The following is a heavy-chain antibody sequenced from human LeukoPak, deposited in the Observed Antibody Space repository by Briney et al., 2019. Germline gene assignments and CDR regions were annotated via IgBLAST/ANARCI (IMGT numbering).Heavy chain of an antibody. CDR3: ARDTSHAAQSLDY. D-gene: IGHD6-25*01. Sequence: GGSLRLSCAASGFTFSSYSMTWVRQAPGKGLEWISYISSSGSTIYYGDSVKGRFTISRDNAKNSLYLQMNSLRAEDTAVYYCARDTSHAAQSLDYWGQGTLVTVSS. CDR1: GFTFSSYS. J-gene: IGHJ4*02. V-gene: IGHV3-48*04. CDR2: ISSSGSTI.